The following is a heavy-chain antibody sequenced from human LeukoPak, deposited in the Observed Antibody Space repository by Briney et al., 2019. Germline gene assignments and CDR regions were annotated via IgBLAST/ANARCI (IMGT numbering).Heavy chain of an antibody. CDR2: ISSDGRYI. CDR3: ARGRPQWMIQSYDAFDI. V-gene: IGHV3-21*06. Sequence: GGSLRLSCAASGFTFSDSYMTWIRQAPGKGLEWVSSISSDGRYIFYTHSVKGRFIVSRDNADNSLFLQLNSLRAEDSAVYYCARGRPQWMIQSYDAFDIWGQGTMVIVSS. CDR1: GFTFSDSY. J-gene: IGHJ3*02. D-gene: IGHD6-19*01.